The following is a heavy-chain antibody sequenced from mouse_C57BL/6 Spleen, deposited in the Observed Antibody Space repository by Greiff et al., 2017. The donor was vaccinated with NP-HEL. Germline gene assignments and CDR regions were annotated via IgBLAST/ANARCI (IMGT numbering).Heavy chain of an antibody. CDR3: ARGDYGSSLYAMDY. V-gene: IGHV5-4*03. J-gene: IGHJ4*01. Sequence: EVMLVESGGGLVKPGGSLKLSCAASGFTFSSYAMSWVRQTPEKRLEWVATISDGGSYTYYPDNVKGRFTISRDNAKNNLYLQMSHLKSEDTAMYYCARGDYGSSLYAMDYWGQGTSVTVSS. CDR2: ISDGGSYT. D-gene: IGHD1-1*01. CDR1: GFTFSSYA.